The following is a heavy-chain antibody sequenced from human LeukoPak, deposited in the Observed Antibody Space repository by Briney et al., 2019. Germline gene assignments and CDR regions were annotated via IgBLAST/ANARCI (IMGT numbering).Heavy chain of an antibody. V-gene: IGHV4-34*01. J-gene: IGHJ4*02. D-gene: IGHD6-19*01. CDR3: ARGRGSGWFPFDY. CDR2: INHSGST. Sequence: SETLSLTCAVHGGSFSGYYWSWIRQPPGKGLEWIGEINHSGSTNYNPSLKSRVTISVDTSKNQFSLKLSSVTAADTAVYYCARGRGSGWFPFDYWGQGTLVTVSS. CDR1: GGSFSGYY.